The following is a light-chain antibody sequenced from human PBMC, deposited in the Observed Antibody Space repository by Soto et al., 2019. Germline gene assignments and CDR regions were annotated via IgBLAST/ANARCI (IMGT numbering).Light chain of an antibody. CDR3: QQLNSYPSFT. J-gene: IGKJ3*01. Sequence: DIQLTQSPSFLSASVGDRVTITCRASPGISSYLAWYQQKPGKAPKLLIYAASTLQSGVPSRFSGSGSGTEFTLTISSLQPEDFATYYCQQLNSYPSFTFGPGTKVDIK. V-gene: IGKV1-9*01. CDR2: AAS. CDR1: PGISSY.